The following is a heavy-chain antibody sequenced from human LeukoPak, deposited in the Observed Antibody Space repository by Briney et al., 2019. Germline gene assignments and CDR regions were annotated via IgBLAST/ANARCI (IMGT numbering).Heavy chain of an antibody. CDR3: ARRSWGVVIPYYYYYMDV. CDR2: INHSRST. CDR1: GGSFSGYY. V-gene: IGHV4-34*01. D-gene: IGHD3-3*01. J-gene: IGHJ6*03. Sequence: PSETLSLTCAVYGGSFSGYYWSWIRQPPGKGLEWIGEINHSRSTNYNPSLKSRVTISVDTSKNQFSLKLSSVTAADTAVYYCARRSWGVVIPYYYYYMDVWGKGTTVTVSS.